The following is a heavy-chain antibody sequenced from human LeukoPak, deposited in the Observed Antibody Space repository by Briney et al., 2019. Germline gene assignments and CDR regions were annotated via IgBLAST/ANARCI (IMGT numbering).Heavy chain of an antibody. J-gene: IGHJ6*03. CDR2: INWNGGST. D-gene: IGHD1-1*01. V-gene: IGHV3-20*04. Sequence: GGSLRLSCAASGFTLDDYGMSWVRQAPGKGLEWVSGINWNGGSTGYADSVKGRFTISRDNAKNSLYLQMNSLRAEDTALYYCARGTSNSYYYYYMDVWGKGTTVTVSS. CDR1: GFTLDDYG. CDR3: ARGTSNSYYYYYMDV.